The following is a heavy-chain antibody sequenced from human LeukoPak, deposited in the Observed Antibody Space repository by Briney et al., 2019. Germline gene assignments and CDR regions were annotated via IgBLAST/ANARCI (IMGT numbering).Heavy chain of an antibody. J-gene: IGHJ3*02. CDR2: IRYDGSNK. D-gene: IGHD2-2*01. Sequence: GGSLRLSCAASGFTFSSYGMHWVRQAPGKGLEWVAFIRYDGSNKYYADSVKGRFTISRDNSKNTLYLQMNSLRAGDTAVYYCAKDYRYCTSTSCYGDDAFDIWGQGTMVSVSS. V-gene: IGHV3-30*02. CDR1: GFTFSSYG. CDR3: AKDYRYCTSTSCYGDDAFDI.